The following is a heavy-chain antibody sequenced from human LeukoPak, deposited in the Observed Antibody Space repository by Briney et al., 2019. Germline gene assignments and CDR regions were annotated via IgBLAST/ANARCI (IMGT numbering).Heavy chain of an antibody. J-gene: IGHJ4*02. CDR2: INRGGSRT. CDR3: ARGGSDTAMAHEY. CDR1: GFTFSNHW. V-gene: IGHV3-74*01. Sequence: GGSLRLSCAASGFTFSNHWMHWVRQAPGKGLMWVSRINRGGSRTDYADSVKGRFTISRDDAKNTLYLQLNSMRADDTAVYFCARGGSDTAMAHEYLGPGTLVTVSS. D-gene: IGHD5-18*01.